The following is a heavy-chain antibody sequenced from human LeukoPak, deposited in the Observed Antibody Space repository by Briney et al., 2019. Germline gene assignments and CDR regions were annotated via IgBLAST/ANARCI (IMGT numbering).Heavy chain of an antibody. CDR1: GGSFSSGSYY. V-gene: IGHV4-61*01. CDR3: ARDVVDGDAFDI. Sequence: SETLSLTCTVSGGSFSSGSYYWSWIRQPPGKGLEWIGYIYYSGSINYNPSLKSRVTISVDTSKNQFSLKLSSVTAADTAVYYCARDVVDGDAFDIWGQGTMVTVSS. J-gene: IGHJ3*02. D-gene: IGHD2-15*01. CDR2: IYYSGSI.